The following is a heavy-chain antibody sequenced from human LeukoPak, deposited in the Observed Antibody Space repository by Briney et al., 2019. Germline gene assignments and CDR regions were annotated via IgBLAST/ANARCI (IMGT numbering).Heavy chain of an antibody. V-gene: IGHV4-59*01. Sequence: SETLSLTCTVSGGSISSYYWSWIRQPPGKGLEWIGYIYYSGSTNYNPSLKSRVTISVDTSKNQFSLKLSFVTAADTAVYYCARVEVGATTESFDPWGQGTLVTVSS. J-gene: IGHJ5*02. D-gene: IGHD1-26*01. CDR1: GGSISSYY. CDR3: ARVEVGATTESFDP. CDR2: IYYSGST.